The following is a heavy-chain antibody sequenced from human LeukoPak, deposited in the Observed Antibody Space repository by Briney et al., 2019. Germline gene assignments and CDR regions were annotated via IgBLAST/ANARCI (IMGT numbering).Heavy chain of an antibody. CDR2: INPNSGGT. J-gene: IGHJ4*02. D-gene: IGHD3-10*01. CDR1: GYSFTGYY. V-gene: IGHV1-2*02. Sequence: ASVKVSCKASGYSFTGYYMHWVRQAPGQGLERMGWINPNSGGTNYAQKFQGRVTMTRDTSISTAYMELSRLRSDDTAVYYCARANDRGITMVQGIYWGQGTLVTVSS. CDR3: ARANDRGITMVQGIY.